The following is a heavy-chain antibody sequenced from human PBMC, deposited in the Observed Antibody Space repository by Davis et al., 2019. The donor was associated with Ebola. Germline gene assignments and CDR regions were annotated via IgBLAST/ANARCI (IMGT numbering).Heavy chain of an antibody. CDR2: ISSSSSYI. D-gene: IGHD4-17*01. CDR3: ASHTPAWDYGDYEPYYYYGMDV. CDR1: GFTFSSYS. Sequence: GESLKISCAASGFTFSSYSMNWVRQAPGKGLEWVSSISSSSSYIYYADSVKGRFTISRHNSKNTLYLQMNSLRAEDTAVYYCASHTPAWDYGDYEPYYYYGMDVWGQGTTVTVSS. V-gene: IGHV3-21*04. J-gene: IGHJ6*02.